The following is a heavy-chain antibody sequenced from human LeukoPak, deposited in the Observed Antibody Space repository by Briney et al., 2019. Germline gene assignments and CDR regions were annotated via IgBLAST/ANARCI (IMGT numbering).Heavy chain of an antibody. J-gene: IGHJ4*02. V-gene: IGHV3-30*18. D-gene: IGHD6-19*01. CDR1: GFTFSSYG. CDR2: ISYDGSNK. Sequence: GGSLRLSCAASGFTFSSYGMHWVRQAPGKGLEWVAVISYDGSNKYYADSVKGRFTISRDNSKNTLYLQMNSLRAEDTAVDYCAKQQWLGYFDYWGQGTLVTVSS. CDR3: AKQQWLGYFDY.